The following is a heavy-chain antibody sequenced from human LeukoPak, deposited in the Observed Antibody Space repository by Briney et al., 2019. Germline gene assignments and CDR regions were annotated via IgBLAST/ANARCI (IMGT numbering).Heavy chain of an antibody. Sequence: SETLSLTCTVSGGSISSYYWSWIRQPPGKGLEWIGYIYYSGSTNYNPSLKSRVTISVDMSKNQFSLKLSSVTAADTAVYYCASSYDILTYFDYWGQGTLVTVSS. CDR3: ASSYDILTYFDY. V-gene: IGHV4-59*08. CDR1: GGSISSYY. J-gene: IGHJ4*02. CDR2: IYYSGST. D-gene: IGHD3-9*01.